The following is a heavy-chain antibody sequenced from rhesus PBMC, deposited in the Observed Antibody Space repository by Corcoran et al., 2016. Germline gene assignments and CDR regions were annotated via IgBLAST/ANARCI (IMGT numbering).Heavy chain of an antibody. CDR1: GGSISGYW. V-gene: IGHV4-160*01. D-gene: IGHD3-16*01. Sequence: QLQLQESGPGLVKPSETLSLTCAVSGGSISGYWWSWIRQPPGKGLEWIGRSDSSGSTAHTPALKSRGTISRATSKTQFSLKLSSVTAADTAVYYCARASGSYYSTYFDYWGQGVLVTVSS. J-gene: IGHJ4*01. CDR3: ARASGSYYSTYFDY. CDR2: SDSSGST.